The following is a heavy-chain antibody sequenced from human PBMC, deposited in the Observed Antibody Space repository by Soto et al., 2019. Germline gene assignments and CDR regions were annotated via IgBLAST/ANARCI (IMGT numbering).Heavy chain of an antibody. CDR2: VSSDGRTT. D-gene: IGHD5-12*01. Sequence: GGSLRLSCVASGFTFRSYGIHWVRQAPGKGLEWVAVVSSDGRTTYYADSVKGRFTISRDNSKNTLYLQMDSLRPEDTAVYYCARRRWTLRDGYNYYFDYWGQGTLVTVSS. V-gene: IGHV3-30*03. J-gene: IGHJ4*02. CDR3: ARRRWTLRDGYNYYFDY. CDR1: GFTFRSYG.